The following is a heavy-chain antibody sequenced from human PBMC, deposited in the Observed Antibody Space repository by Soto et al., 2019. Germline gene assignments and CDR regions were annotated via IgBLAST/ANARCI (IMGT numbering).Heavy chain of an antibody. V-gene: IGHV3-33*06. Sequence: GGSLRLSCAASGFTFSCYGMHWLRQAPGKGLEWVAVIWYDGSNKYYADSVKGRFTISRDNSKNTVFLQMNSLRAEDTAIYYCAQGDSSEAFDYWGQGTLVTVSS. CDR2: IWYDGSNK. CDR1: GFTFSCYG. J-gene: IGHJ4*02. D-gene: IGHD3-22*01. CDR3: AQGDSSEAFDY.